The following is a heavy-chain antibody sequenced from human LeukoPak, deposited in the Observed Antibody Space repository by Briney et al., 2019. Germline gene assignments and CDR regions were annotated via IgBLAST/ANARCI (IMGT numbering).Heavy chain of an antibody. Sequence: ASVKVSCKASGGTFTTYAIIWVRQAPGQGLEWMGGIIPVFGTANYAQRFQGRVTISTDESTSTAYMELTSLRSEDTAVYYCARGYCSSTSCFLDYWGQGTLVTVSS. J-gene: IGHJ4*02. D-gene: IGHD2-2*01. CDR1: GGTFTTYA. CDR2: IIPVFGTA. CDR3: ARGYCSSTSCFLDY. V-gene: IGHV1-69*05.